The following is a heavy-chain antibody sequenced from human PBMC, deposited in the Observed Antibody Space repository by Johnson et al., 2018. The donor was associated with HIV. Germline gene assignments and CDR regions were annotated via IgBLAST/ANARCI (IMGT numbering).Heavy chain of an antibody. CDR1: GFAVSSNY. V-gene: IGHV3-66*02. CDR3: ARSGAASIAARGDAFDI. Sequence: VQLVESGGGLVQPGGSLRLSCAASGFAVSSNYMNWVRQTPGKGLEWVSILYSAGSAYYADSVKGRFTISRDNSKNTLYLQMNSLRPEDTAVYYCARSGAASIAARGDAFDIWGQGTMVTVSS. CDR2: LYSAGSA. D-gene: IGHD6-6*01. J-gene: IGHJ3*02.